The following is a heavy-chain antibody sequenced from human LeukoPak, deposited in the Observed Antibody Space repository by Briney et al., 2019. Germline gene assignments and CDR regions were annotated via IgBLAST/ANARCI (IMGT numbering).Heavy chain of an antibody. CDR2: IRYDGSNK. Sequence: PGGSLRLSCAASGFTFSSYGMHWVRQAPGKGLEWVAFIRYDGSNKYYADSVKGRFTISRDNSKNTLCLQMNSLRAEDTAVYHCVGSSQVYFDSWGQGTLVTVSS. CDR1: GFTFSSYG. D-gene: IGHD6-6*01. J-gene: IGHJ4*02. CDR3: VGSSQVYFDS. V-gene: IGHV3-30*02.